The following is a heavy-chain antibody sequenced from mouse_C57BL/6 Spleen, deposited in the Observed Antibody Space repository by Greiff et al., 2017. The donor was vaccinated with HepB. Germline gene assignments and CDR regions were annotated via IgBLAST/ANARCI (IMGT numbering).Heavy chain of an antibody. CDR2: IYPGSGNT. D-gene: IGHD2-1*01. J-gene: IGHJ2*01. CDR1: GYTFTDYY. V-gene: IGHV1-76*01. CDR3: ARERIYSRVFDY. Sequence: QVQLQQSGAELVRPGASVKLSCKASGYTFTDYYINWVKQRPGQGLEWIARIYPGSGNTYYNEKFKGKATLTAEKSSSTAYMQLSSLTSEDSAVYFCARERIYSRVFDYWGQGTTLTVSS.